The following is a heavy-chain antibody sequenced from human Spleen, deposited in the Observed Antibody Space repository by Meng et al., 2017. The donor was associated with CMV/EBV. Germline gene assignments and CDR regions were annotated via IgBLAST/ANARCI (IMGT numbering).Heavy chain of an antibody. V-gene: IGHV3-9*01. CDR3: ARDVVLGATTRVAFDI. CDR2: ISWNSGSI. J-gene: IGHJ3*02. Sequence: SLKISCAASGFTFDDYAMHWVRQAPGKGLEWVSGISWNSGSIGYTDSVKGRFTISRDNAKNSLYLQMNSLRAEDTAVYYCARDVVLGATTRVAFDIWGQGTMVTVSS. CDR1: GFTFDDYA. D-gene: IGHD1-26*01.